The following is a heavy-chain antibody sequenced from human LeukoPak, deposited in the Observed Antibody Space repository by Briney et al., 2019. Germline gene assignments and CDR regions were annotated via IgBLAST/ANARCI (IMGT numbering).Heavy chain of an antibody. Sequence: PGGSLRLSCAASGFTFSNYTMHWVRQAPGTGLQWVSSITGGSSQIHYLDSVKGRFTISRDNPKNSLYLQMNSLRAEDTAVYYCARDLGSGSYSRSWGQGTLVTVSS. CDR1: GFTFSNYT. CDR2: ITGGSSQI. J-gene: IGHJ4*02. D-gene: IGHD3-10*02. V-gene: IGHV3-21*01. CDR3: ARDLGSGSYSRS.